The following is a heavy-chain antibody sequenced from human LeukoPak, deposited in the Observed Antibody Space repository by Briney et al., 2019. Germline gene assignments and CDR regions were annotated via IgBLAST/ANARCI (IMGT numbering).Heavy chain of an antibody. V-gene: IGHV3-23*01. CDR3: AREGTYYDSSGYYVS. CDR2: IGGSGGRT. CDR1: GFTFSSFA. D-gene: IGHD3-22*01. Sequence: PGGSLRLSCAASGFTFSSFAMTWVRQAPGKGLEWVSVIGGSGGRTYYADSVKGRFTLSRDNSNNTLSLEMSSLRAEDTAVYYCAREGTYYDSSGYYVSWGQGTLVTVSS. J-gene: IGHJ5*02.